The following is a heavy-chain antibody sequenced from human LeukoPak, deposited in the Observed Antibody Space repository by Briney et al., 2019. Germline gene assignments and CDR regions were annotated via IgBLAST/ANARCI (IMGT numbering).Heavy chain of an antibody. V-gene: IGHV4-39*01. Sequence: SETLSLTCTVSGGSMSSGDYYYTWIRQPPGKWLEWIGSIYYSGSTYYNPSLKSRVTISVDTSKNQFSLKLSSVTAADTAVYYCARHFAELVVIAIGRWFDPWGQGTLVTVSS. CDR1: GGSMSSGDYY. J-gene: IGHJ5*02. CDR2: IYYSGST. CDR3: ARHFAELVVIAIGRWFDP. D-gene: IGHD2-21*01.